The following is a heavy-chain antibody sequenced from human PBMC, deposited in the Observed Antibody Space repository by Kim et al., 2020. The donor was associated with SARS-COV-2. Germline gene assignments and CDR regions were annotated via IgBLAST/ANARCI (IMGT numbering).Heavy chain of an antibody. CDR1: GGSFSGYY. J-gene: IGHJ4*02. Sequence: SETLSLTCAVYGGSFSGYYWSWIRQPPGKGLEWIGEINHSGSTNYNPSLKSRVTISVDTSKNQFSLKLSSVTAADTAVYYCARVPGITMSAGGDYWGQGT. CDR2: INHSGST. V-gene: IGHV4-34*01. CDR3: ARVPGITMSAGGDY. D-gene: IGHD3-22*01.